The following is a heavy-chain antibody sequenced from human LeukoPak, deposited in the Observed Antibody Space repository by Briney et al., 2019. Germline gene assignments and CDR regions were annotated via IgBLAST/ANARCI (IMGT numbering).Heavy chain of an antibody. D-gene: IGHD1-26*01. CDR1: GYSIRSGYQ. V-gene: IGHV4-38-2*01. Sequence: SETLSLTCSVSGYSIRSGYQWGWIRQAPGKGLEWIGSINYSGRTYDNPSLKSRVTISVDKSKNQFSLKLSSVTAADTAVYYCTRRGFSGDRYGAFDIWGQGTMVTVSS. CDR2: INYSGRT. CDR3: TRRGFSGDRYGAFDI. J-gene: IGHJ3*02.